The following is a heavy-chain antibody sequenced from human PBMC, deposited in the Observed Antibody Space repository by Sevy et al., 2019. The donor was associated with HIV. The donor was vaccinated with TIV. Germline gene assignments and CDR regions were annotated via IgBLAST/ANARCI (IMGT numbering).Heavy chain of an antibody. CDR1: GFSVSINY. Sequence: GGSLRLSCAASGFSVSINYMSWVRQAPGKGLEWVSLIYSSGRTYYGDSVKGRFTISRDDSKNTLYLQMNSVRAEDTALYYSTRVHSGGYPFDYWGQGSLVTVSS. D-gene: IGHD3-22*01. J-gene: IGHJ4*02. CDR3: TRVHSGGYPFDY. CDR2: IYSSGRT. V-gene: IGHV3-53*01.